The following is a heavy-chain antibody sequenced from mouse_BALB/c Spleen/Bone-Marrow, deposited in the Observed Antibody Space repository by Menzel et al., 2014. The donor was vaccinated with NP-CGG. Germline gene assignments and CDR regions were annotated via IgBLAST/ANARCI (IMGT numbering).Heavy chain of an antibody. J-gene: IGHJ1*01. Sequence: VQLQQSGPGLVAPSQSLSITCTVSGFSLTSYGVHWVRQPPGKGLEWPGVIWAGGSTNYNSALMSRLSISKDNSKSQVFLKMNSLQTDDTAMYYCARGGGNWYFDVWGAGTTVTVSS. CDR1: GFSLTSYG. CDR3: ARGGGNWYFDV. V-gene: IGHV2-9*02. CDR2: IWAGGST.